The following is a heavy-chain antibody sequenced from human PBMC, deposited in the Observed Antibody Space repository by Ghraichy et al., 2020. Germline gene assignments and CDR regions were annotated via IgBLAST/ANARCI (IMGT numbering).Heavy chain of an antibody. Sequence: GESLNIYCKGSGYSFTSYWIGWVRQMPGKGLEWMGIIYPGDSDTRYSPSFQGQVTISADKSISTAYLQWSSLKASDTAMYYCARPVWSGYYTGGAFDIWGQGTMVTVSS. CDR1: GYSFTSYW. D-gene: IGHD3-3*01. V-gene: IGHV5-51*01. CDR2: IYPGDSDT. J-gene: IGHJ3*02. CDR3: ARPVWSGYYTGGAFDI.